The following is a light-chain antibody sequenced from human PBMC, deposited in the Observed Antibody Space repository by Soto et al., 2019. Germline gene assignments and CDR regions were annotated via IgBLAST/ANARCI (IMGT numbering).Light chain of an antibody. V-gene: IGLV2-14*03. CDR3: SSSTSSSTLVV. Sequence: QSALTQPASVSGSPGQSITISCTGTSSDVDGYNYVSWYQQHPGKAPKLMIYDVSKRPSGVSNRFSGSKSGNTASLTISGLQAEDEADYYCSSSTSSSTLVVFGGGTKLTVL. CDR2: DVS. CDR1: SSDVDGYNY. J-gene: IGLJ2*01.